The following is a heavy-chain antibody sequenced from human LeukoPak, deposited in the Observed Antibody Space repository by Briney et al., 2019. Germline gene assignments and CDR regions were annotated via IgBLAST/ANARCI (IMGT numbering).Heavy chain of an antibody. D-gene: IGHD7-27*01. CDR3: ARDRGNWGGRDAFDI. Sequence: ASVKVSCKASGYTFIGYYMHWVRQAPGQGLEWMGWINPNSGGTNYAQKFQGRVTMTRDTSISTAYMELSRLRSDDTAVYYCARDRGNWGGRDAFDIWGQGTMVTVSS. J-gene: IGHJ3*02. CDR1: GYTFIGYY. V-gene: IGHV1-2*02. CDR2: INPNSGGT.